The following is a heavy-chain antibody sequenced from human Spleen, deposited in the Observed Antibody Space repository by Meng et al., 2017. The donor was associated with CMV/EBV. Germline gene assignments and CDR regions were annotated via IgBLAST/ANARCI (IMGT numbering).Heavy chain of an antibody. CDR2: IIPILGIA. CDR3: ARDRPPPIYYYDSSGYYYGWFDP. V-gene: IGHV1-69*10. D-gene: IGHD3-22*01. CDR1: YA. J-gene: IGHJ5*02. Sequence: YAISWVRQAPGQGLEWMGGIIPILGIANYAQKFQGRVTITADKSTGTAYMELSSLRSEDTAVYYCARDRPPPIYYYDSSGYYYGWFDPWGQGTLVTVSS.